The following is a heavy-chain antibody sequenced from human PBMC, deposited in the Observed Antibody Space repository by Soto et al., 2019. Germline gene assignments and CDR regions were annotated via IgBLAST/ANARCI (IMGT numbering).Heavy chain of an antibody. CDR3: ARGTIDSGSSYLPYYFDY. CDR1: GYTLTELS. D-gene: IGHD1-26*01. Sequence: ASVKVSCKVSGYTLTELSMHWVRQAPGKGLEWMGGFDPEDGETIYAQKFQGRVTMTEDTSTDTAYMELSSLRSEDTAVYYCARGTIDSGSSYLPYYFDYWGQGTLVTVSS. V-gene: IGHV1-24*01. CDR2: FDPEDGET. J-gene: IGHJ4*02.